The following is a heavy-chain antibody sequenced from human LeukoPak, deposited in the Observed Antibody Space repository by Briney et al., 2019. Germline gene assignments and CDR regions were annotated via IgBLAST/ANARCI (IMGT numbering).Heavy chain of an antibody. D-gene: IGHD5-24*01. CDR3: AREGLMGWFDP. Sequence: GGSLRLSCAASGVTVSSNYMSWVRHVSGKGLEWVSVIYTDGGTYYADSVKGRFTISRDNSKNTLYLQMNSLRAEDTAVYYCAREGLMGWFDPWGQGTLVTVSS. V-gene: IGHV3-53*01. J-gene: IGHJ5*02. CDR1: GVTVSSNY. CDR2: IYTDGGT.